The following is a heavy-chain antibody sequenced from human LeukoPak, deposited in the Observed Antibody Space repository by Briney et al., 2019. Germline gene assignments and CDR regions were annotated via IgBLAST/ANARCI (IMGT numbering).Heavy chain of an antibody. D-gene: IGHD3-22*01. Sequence: GGSLRLSCAASGFTFNNYAMSWVRQAPGKGLEWVSAISGSGGSTYYADPLKGRFTISRDNSKNTLYLQMNSLRAEDTALYYCAKDGIGGIYYDSSGYFDNWGQGTLVTVSS. V-gene: IGHV3-23*01. J-gene: IGHJ4*02. CDR2: ISGSGGST. CDR1: GFTFNNYA. CDR3: AKDGIGGIYYDSSGYFDN.